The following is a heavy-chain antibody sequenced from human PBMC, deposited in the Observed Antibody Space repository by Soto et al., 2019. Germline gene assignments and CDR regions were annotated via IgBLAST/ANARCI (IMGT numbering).Heavy chain of an antibody. J-gene: IGHJ4*02. CDR1: GLTFSSYG. CDR2: IWYDGSSE. D-gene: IGHD6-19*01. Sequence: QVQLVESGGGVVQPGRSLKLSCVASGLTFSSYGMHWVRQAPGKGLEWVAVIWYDGSSEHYADSVKGRFIISRDNSKNTLYLQMNSLRAEDTAVYYCASPSYSSGWYWFDYWGQGTLVTVSS. CDR3: ASPSYSSGWYWFDY. V-gene: IGHV3-33*01.